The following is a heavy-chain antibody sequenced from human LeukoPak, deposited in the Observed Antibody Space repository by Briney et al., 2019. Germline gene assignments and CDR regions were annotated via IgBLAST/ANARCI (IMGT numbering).Heavy chain of an antibody. D-gene: IGHD2-2*01. Sequence: SETLSLTCTVSGGSISSSSYYWGWIRQPPGKGLEWLGSVYYSGSTYYNPSLKSRLTIFADTSKNQFSLKLSSVTAADTAVYYCARYCSSSSCSEGGFDFWGQGTLVTVSS. CDR1: GGSISSSSYY. CDR2: VYYSGST. V-gene: IGHV4-39*01. CDR3: ARYCSSSSCSEGGFDF. J-gene: IGHJ4*02.